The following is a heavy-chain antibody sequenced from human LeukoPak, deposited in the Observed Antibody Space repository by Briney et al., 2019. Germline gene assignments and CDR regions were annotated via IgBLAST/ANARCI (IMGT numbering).Heavy chain of an antibody. Sequence: GGSLRLSCAASGFTVTNNYMSWVRQAPGKGLEWVSVIYAGGTTSYADSVKGRFTISRDSSKDTLYLQMNSLRAEDTAVYYCAREGYASGTRYGMDVWGQGTTVTVSS. J-gene: IGHJ6*02. CDR2: IYAGGTT. CDR3: AREGYASGTRYGMDV. V-gene: IGHV3-66*01. CDR1: GFTVTNNY. D-gene: IGHD3-10*01.